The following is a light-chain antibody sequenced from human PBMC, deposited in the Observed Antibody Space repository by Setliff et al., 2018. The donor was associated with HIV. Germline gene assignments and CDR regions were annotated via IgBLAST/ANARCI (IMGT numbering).Light chain of an antibody. V-gene: IGLV2-14*01. Sequence: QSALAQPASVSGSPGHSITISRTGTSTDVGGYNYVSWFQQHPHKDPKLIIYEVIHRPPGVSSRFAGSKSGNTASLTISGLQTDDEAEYHCSAYSATTAWWFGGGTK. J-gene: IGLJ3*02. CDR3: SAYSATTAWW. CDR1: STDVGGYNY. CDR2: EVI.